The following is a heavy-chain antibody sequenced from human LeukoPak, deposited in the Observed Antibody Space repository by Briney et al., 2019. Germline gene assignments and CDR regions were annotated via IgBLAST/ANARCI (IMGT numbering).Heavy chain of an antibody. Sequence: SVKVSCKTSGGTFNNSAISWVRQAPGQGLEWLGGIMPLFGTAGYAQKFQGRVTITKDESTRTVYLELTSLTSDDTAVYYCARDVHVDYGSGWFAPWGQGTLVSVSS. J-gene: IGHJ5*02. CDR3: ARDVHVDYGSGWFAP. CDR2: IMPLFGTA. V-gene: IGHV1-69*05. D-gene: IGHD4-17*01. CDR1: GGTFNNSA.